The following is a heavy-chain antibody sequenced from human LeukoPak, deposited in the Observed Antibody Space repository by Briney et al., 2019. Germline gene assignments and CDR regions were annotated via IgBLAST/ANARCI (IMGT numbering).Heavy chain of an antibody. CDR2: IYHSGST. V-gene: IGHV4-59*08. D-gene: IGHD5-12*01. CDR3: ARAGEGGYSGYDYYYHYYMDV. Sequence: SETLSLTCTVSGGSISSYYWSWIRQPPGKGLEWIGNIYHSGSTYYNPSLKSRVTISVDTSKNQFSLKLSSVTAADTAVYYCARAGEGGYSGYDYYYHYYMDVWGKGTTVTVSS. J-gene: IGHJ6*03. CDR1: GGSISSYY.